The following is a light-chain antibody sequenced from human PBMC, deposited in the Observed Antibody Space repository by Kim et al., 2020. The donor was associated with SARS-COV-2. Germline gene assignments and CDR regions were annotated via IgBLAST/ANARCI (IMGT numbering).Light chain of an antibody. Sequence: QSVLTQPPSASGTPGQRVTISCSGSNSNIGSNPVNWYQQLPGTAPKLLIYSNNQRPSGVPDRFSGSKSGTSASLAISGLQAEDEAYYYCAPWDDSLNGWVFGGGTQLTVL. CDR2: SNN. J-gene: IGLJ3*02. CDR3: APWDDSLNGWV. CDR1: NSNIGSNP. V-gene: IGLV1-44*01.